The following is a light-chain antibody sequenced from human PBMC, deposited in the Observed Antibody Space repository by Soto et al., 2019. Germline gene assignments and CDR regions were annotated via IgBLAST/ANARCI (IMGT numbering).Light chain of an antibody. CDR3: SSYTTAYTQV. CDR2: EVT. CDR1: SNDVGYYNY. J-gene: IGLJ3*02. Sequence: QSVLTQTASVSGSPGQSITMSCTGTSNDVGYYNYVSWYQQHPGQAPKLMISEVTTRPSGVSDRFSGSKSGNTASLTISRLQAEDEAHYYCSSYTTAYTQVFGGGTKLTVL. V-gene: IGLV2-14*01.